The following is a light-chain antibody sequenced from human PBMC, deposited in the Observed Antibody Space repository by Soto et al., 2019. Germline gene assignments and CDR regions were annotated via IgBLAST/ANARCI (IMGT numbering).Light chain of an antibody. J-gene: IGKJ2*01. CDR1: QSVSSN. V-gene: IGKV3-15*01. Sequence: EIVMTQAPATLSVSPGERTTLSCRASQSVSSNLAWYQQKPCQAPRLLIYGASTRATGIPARFSGSGSGTEFTLTISSLQSEDFAVYYCQQYNNWPYTFGHGTKLEIK. CDR3: QQYNNWPYT. CDR2: GAS.